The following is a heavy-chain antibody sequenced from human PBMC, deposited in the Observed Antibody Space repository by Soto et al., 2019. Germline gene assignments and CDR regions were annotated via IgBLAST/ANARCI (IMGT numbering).Heavy chain of an antibody. Sequence: SETLYLTCTVSGGSISSGGYYWSWIRQHPGKGPEWIGYIYYIGSTYYNPSLKSRVTISLDTSKNQFSLKLSPVTAADTAVYYCARSVFPWGQGTMVTVSS. CDR1: GGSISSGGYY. J-gene: IGHJ5*02. CDR3: ARSVFP. CDR2: IYYIGST. V-gene: IGHV4-31*03.